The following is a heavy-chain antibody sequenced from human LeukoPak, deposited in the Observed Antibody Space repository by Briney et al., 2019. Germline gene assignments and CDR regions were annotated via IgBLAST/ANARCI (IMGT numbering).Heavy chain of an antibody. CDR1: GGSPSSGSFY. CDR2: IVNSGGT. J-gene: IGHJ4*02. V-gene: IGHV4-61*02. CDR3: AREVGLRYFDWLPKTFQEHPNFDY. D-gene: IGHD3-9*01. Sequence: TPSPPPNVSGGSPSSGSFYWGWVPEPPGEGLGWVWGIVNSGGTHNNPSLKSRVTISVDTSKNQFSLKLSSVTAADTAVYYCAREVGLRYFDWLPKTFQEHPNFDYWGQGTLVTVSS.